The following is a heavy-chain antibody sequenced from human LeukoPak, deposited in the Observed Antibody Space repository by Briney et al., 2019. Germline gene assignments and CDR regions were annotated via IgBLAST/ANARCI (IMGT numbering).Heavy chain of an antibody. J-gene: IGHJ4*02. CDR2: IYYSGST. Sequence: PSETLSLTCTVSGGPISSSSYYWGWIRQPPGKGLEWIGSIYYSGSTYYNPSLKSRVTISVDTSKNQFSLKLSSVTAADTAVYYCARSELLFDYWGQGTLVTVSS. CDR3: ARSELLFDY. D-gene: IGHD1-7*01. V-gene: IGHV4-39*01. CDR1: GGPISSSSYY.